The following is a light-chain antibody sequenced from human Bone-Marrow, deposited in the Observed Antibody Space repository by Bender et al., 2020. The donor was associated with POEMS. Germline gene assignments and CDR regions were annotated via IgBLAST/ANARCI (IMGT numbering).Light chain of an antibody. CDR3: LLYFGGVHV. CDR1: TGAVTSDSH. CDR2: STN. Sequence: QTVVTHEPSLTVSPGGTVTLTCASSTGAVTSDSHASWFQQKPGQPPRALIYSTNTKPSWPPARFSGSLLGGKAALALSDVQPEDEADYYCLLYFGGVHVFGTGTKVTVL. V-gene: IGLV7-43*01. J-gene: IGLJ1*01.